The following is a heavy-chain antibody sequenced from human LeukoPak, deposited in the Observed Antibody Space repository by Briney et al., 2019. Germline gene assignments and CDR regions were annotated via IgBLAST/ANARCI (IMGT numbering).Heavy chain of an antibody. CDR3: AKCRSWYLVDY. J-gene: IGHJ4*02. CDR2: ISGSGGST. V-gene: IGHV3-23*01. CDR1: GFTFSSYA. Sequence: GGSLGLSCAASGFTFSSYAMGWVRQAPGKGLEWVSAISGSGGSTYYADSVKGRFTISRDNSKNTLYLQMNSLRAEDTAVYYCAKCRSWYLVDYWGQGTLVTVSS. D-gene: IGHD6-13*01.